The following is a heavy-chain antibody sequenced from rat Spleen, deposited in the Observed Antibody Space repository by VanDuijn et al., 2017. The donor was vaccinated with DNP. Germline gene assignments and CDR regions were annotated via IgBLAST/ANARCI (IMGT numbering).Heavy chain of an antibody. D-gene: IGHD1-11*01. V-gene: IGHV5-7*01. CDR1: GFTFSNYD. Sequence: EVQLMEFGGGLVQPGRSMKLSCAASGFTFSNYDMAWVRQAPKKGLEWVATISYDGSSTNYRDSVKGRFTISRDNAKSTLYLQMDSLRSEDTATYYCARQLRRVFDYWGQGVMVTVSS. CDR2: ISYDGSST. CDR3: ARQLRRVFDY. J-gene: IGHJ2*01.